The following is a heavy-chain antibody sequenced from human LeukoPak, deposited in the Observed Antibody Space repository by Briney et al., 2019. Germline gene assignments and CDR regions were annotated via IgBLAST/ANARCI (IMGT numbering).Heavy chain of an antibody. CDR2: ISSSSSYI. CDR3: ARSYCRGGSCYSADGFDI. V-gene: IGHV3-21*01. J-gene: IGHJ3*02. D-gene: IGHD2-15*01. Sequence: GGSLRLSCAASGFTFSSYSMNWVRQAPGKGLEWVSSISSSSSYIYYADSVKGRFTISRDNAKNSLYLQMNSLRAEDTAVYYCARSYCRGGSCYSADGFDIWGQGTMVSVSS. CDR1: GFTFSSYS.